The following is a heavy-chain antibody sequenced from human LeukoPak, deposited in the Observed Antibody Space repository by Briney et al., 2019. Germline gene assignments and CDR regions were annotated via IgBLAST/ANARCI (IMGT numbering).Heavy chain of an antibody. CDR3: ARDTDYFDY. CDR1: GGSISSGSYY. V-gene: IGHV4-61*02. CDR2: IYTSGST. J-gene: IGHJ4*02. Sequence: SETLSLTCTGSGGSISSGSYYWSWIRQPAGKGLEWIGRIYTSGSTNYNPSLKSRVTISVDTSKNQFSLKLSSVTAADSAVYYCARDTDYFDYWGQGTLVTVSS.